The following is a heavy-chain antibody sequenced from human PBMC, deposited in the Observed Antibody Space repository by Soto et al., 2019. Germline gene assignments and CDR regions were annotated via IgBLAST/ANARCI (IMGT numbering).Heavy chain of an antibody. CDR1: GGSFSSDA. J-gene: IGHJ4*02. CDR3: ARGIRQSSGWDLDN. Sequence: QVQLDQSGAEVKKPGSSVKVSCKASGGSFSSDAISWVRQAPGQGLEWMGGIIPMFGSPNYAPKFQGRVTITADQSTSTLYMELSSLRSDDTAVYYCARGIRQSSGWDLDNWGQGTQVTVSS. D-gene: IGHD6-19*01. CDR2: IIPMFGSP. V-gene: IGHV1-69*01.